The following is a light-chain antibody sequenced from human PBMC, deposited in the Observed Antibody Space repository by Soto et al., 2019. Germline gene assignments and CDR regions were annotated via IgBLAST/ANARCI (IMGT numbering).Light chain of an antibody. Sequence: EIVLTQSPATLSVSPGESATLSFRSSQSVSSNLAWFQQKPGQAPRLLIYGTSTRATGIPARFSGSGSETDFTLTITSLQPEDCATYYCHHLYNYPFSFGQGTRLEIK. V-gene: IGKV3-15*01. CDR1: QSVSSN. CDR3: HHLYNYPFS. J-gene: IGKJ5*01. CDR2: GTS.